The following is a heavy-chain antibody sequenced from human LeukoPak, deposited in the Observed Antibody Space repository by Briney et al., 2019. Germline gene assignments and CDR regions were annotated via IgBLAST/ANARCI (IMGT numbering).Heavy chain of an antibody. J-gene: IGHJ5*02. D-gene: IGHD2-2*01. Sequence: SQTLSLTCAISGDSVSSNSVTWNWIRQSPSRGLEWLGRTYYRSTWYNDYAVSVRGRITVNPDTSKNQFSLHLNSVTLEDTAVYYCARRLTQYDCFDPWGQGILVTVSS. CDR1: GDSVSSNSVT. CDR3: ARRLTQYDCFDP. CDR2: TYYRSTWYN. V-gene: IGHV6-1*01.